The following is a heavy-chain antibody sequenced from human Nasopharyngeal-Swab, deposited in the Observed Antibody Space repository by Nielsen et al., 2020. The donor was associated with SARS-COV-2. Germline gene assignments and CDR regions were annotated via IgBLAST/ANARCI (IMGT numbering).Heavy chain of an antibody. V-gene: IGHV1-69*06. D-gene: IGHD2-15*01. Sequence: WVRQAPGQGLEWMGGIIPIFGTANYAQKFQGRVTITADKSTSTAYMELSSLRSDDAAVYYCARVDLVLDGYCGGGSCYSDYWGQGTLVTVSS. CDR2: IIPIFGTA. CDR3: ARVDLVLDGYCGGGSCYSDY. J-gene: IGHJ4*02.